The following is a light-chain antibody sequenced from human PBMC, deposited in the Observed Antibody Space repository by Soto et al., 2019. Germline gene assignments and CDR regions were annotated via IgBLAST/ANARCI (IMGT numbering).Light chain of an antibody. CDR2: DVS. CDR1: NNDVGAYNY. J-gene: IGLJ3*02. V-gene: IGLV2-14*03. CDR3: SSYTRSSTVV. Sequence: QSVLTQPASVSGSPGQSITISCTGSNNDVGAYNYVSWYLQHPGKAPKTMIYDVSNRPSGVSNRFSGSKSGNTASLTISGLQAEDEADYYCSSYTRSSTVVFGGGTKLTVL.